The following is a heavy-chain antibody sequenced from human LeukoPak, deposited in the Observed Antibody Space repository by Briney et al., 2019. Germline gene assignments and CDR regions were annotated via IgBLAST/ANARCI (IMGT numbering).Heavy chain of an antibody. CDR2: IQYSGST. J-gene: IGHJ3*02. CDR3: ARDKGYYDSSGYLKAFDI. V-gene: IGHV4-39*07. D-gene: IGHD3-22*01. CDR1: GGSISNSNYY. Sequence: SETLSLTCTVSGGSISNSNYYWGWIRQPPGKGLEWLGSIQYSGSTHYNPSLKSRVTISVDTSKTQFSLRLSSVTAADTAVYYCARDKGYYDSSGYLKAFDIWGQGTMVTVSS.